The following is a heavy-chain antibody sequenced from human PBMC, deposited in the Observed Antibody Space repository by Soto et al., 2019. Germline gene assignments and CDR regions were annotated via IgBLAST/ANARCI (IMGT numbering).Heavy chain of an antibody. V-gene: IGHV3-23*01. CDR1: GFTFSDYA. CDR3: AKDRVDHNSVWDPFDI. CDR2: LGGSNSDT. J-gene: IGHJ3*02. D-gene: IGHD2-15*01. Sequence: GGSLRLSCAASGFTFSDYAMSWVRQAPGKGLEWVSGLGGSNSDTHYAASVEGRFTVSRDNSKSTLFLQMNSLRVEDTAVYYCAKDRVDHNSVWDPFDIWGQGTMVTVSS.